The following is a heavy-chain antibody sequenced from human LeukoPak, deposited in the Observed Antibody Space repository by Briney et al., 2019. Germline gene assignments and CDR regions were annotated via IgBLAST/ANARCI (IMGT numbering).Heavy chain of an antibody. V-gene: IGHV4-59*01. Sequence: PSETLSLTCTVSGGSISSYYWSWIRQPPGKGLELIGYIYYRGSTNYNPSLKSRDTISVDTSKNQFSLKLTSVTAADTAVYYCASSATNNWLDYWGQGTLVTVSS. CDR3: ASSATNNWLDY. J-gene: IGHJ5*01. CDR2: IYYRGST. CDR1: GGSISSYY. D-gene: IGHD6-25*01.